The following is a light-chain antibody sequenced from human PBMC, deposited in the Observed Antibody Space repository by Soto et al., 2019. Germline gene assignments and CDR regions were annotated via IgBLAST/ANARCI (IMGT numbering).Light chain of an antibody. J-gene: IGLJ1*01. CDR3: CSYAHSGTLNYG. CDR1: SSGVANDKF. V-gene: IGLV2-23*01. CDR2: EGT. Sequence: QSALTQPASVSGSPGQSINVSCTGASSGVANDKFVSWYQQHPGKAPKLMIYEGTKRPPGVSDRFSASKSGDTASLTISGLQAEDEADYYCCSYAHSGTLNYGFGAGTKVTVL.